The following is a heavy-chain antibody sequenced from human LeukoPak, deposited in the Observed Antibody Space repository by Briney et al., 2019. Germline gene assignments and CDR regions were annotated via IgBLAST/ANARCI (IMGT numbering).Heavy chain of an antibody. CDR3: ASGGIYYGAAFDF. CDR2: INWNGGST. D-gene: IGHD1-26*01. Sequence: PGGSLRLSCAASGLILSRYWMSWVRQVPGKGLEWVSGINWNGGSTGYADSVKGRFTISRDNAKNSLYLQMNSLRAEDTALYYCASGGIYYGAAFDFWGQGTLVTVSS. J-gene: IGHJ4*02. V-gene: IGHV3-20*04. CDR1: GLILSRYW.